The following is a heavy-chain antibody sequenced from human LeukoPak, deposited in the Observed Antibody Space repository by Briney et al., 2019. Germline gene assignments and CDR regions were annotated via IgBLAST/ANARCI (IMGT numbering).Heavy chain of an antibody. D-gene: IGHD5-12*01. Sequence: ASVKVSFKASGYTYINYGIAWVRQAPGQGLEWMGWIRGYNGNTNYAQKVQGRVSMTTDTSTTTAYMELRSLTTDDTALYSCARSSLGTITAGPFDYWGQGTLVTVSS. CDR1: GYTYINYG. V-gene: IGHV1-18*01. CDR3: ARSSLGTITAGPFDY. J-gene: IGHJ4*02. CDR2: IRGYNGNT.